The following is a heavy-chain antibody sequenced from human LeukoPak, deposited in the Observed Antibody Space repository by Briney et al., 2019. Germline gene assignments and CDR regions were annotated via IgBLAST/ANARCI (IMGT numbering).Heavy chain of an antibody. Sequence: GGSLRLSCATSGFTFSSYWMTWVRQAPGKGLEWVASIVEDGSETYYLDSVKGRFTFSRDNAKNSLYLQMNSLGGEDTAVYYCARDPTRRFDLWGQGTLVTVSS. CDR1: GFTFSSYW. J-gene: IGHJ4*02. V-gene: IGHV3-7*01. CDR2: IVEDGSET. CDR3: ARDPTRRFDL.